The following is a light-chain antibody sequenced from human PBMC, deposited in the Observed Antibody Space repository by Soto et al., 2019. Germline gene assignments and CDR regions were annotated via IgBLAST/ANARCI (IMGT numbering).Light chain of an antibody. J-gene: IGKJ5*01. CDR2: GAS. Sequence: EIVLIPSPATLSLSPVERATLSCRASQSVSSKLAWYQQKPGQAPRLLIYGASTRATGIPARFSGSGSGTEFTLTISSLQSEDFAVYYCQQYNTWPPITFGQGTRLEIK. V-gene: IGKV3-15*01. CDR3: QQYNTWPPIT. CDR1: QSVSSK.